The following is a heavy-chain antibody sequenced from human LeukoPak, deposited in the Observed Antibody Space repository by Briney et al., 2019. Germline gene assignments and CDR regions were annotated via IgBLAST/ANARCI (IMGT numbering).Heavy chain of an antibody. V-gene: IGHV1-69*13. CDR3: AKGLYGSGDGNWFDP. CDR2: IIPIFGTA. J-gene: IGHJ5*02. Sequence: SVKVSCKASGGTFSSYAISWVRQAPGQGLEWMGGIIPIFGTANYAQKFQGRVTITADESTSAAYMELSSLRSEDTAVYYCAKGLYGSGDGNWFDPWGQGTLVTVSS. D-gene: IGHD3-10*01. CDR1: GGTFSSYA.